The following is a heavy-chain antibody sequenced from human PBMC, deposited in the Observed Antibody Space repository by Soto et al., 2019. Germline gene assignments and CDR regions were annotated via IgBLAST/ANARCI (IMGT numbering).Heavy chain of an antibody. CDR1: GYTFTSYG. J-gene: IGHJ6*02. CDR2: ISAYNGNT. Sequence: ASVKVSCKASGYTFTSYGISWVRQAPGQGLEWMGWISAYNGNTNYAQKLQGRVTMTTDTSTSKAYMELRSLRSDDTAVYYCARELLDYGGPNRAYYYYYYGMDVWGQGTTVTVSS. D-gene: IGHD4-17*01. CDR3: ARELLDYGGPNRAYYYYYYGMDV. V-gene: IGHV1-18*01.